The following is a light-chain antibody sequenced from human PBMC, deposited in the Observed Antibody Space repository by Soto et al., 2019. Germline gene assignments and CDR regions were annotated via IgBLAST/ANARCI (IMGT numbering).Light chain of an antibody. Sequence: DIQFTQSPAPLSASVGDRVTITCRASQGITSYLAWYNQKPGKAPKLPIYLASTLQSGVPSRFSGSGSGTDFSVTISSLQPEDVASDDCQYLNSFPLSFGGGTMVEIK. J-gene: IGKJ4*01. V-gene: IGKV1-9*01. CDR3: QYLNSFPLS. CDR1: QGITSY. CDR2: LAS.